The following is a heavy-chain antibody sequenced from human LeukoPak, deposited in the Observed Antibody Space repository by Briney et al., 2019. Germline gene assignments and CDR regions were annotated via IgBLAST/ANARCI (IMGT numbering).Heavy chain of an antibody. J-gene: IGHJ4*02. CDR1: GGSISSGGYY. V-gene: IGHV3-23*01. CDR3: AKTRPLDSSSWSHGDY. Sequence: LSLTCTVSGGSISSGGYYWSWIRQAPGKGLEWVSAISGSGDSTYYGDSVKGRFTIPRDNSKNTLYLQMNSLRAEDTAVYYCAKTRPLDSSSWSHGDYWGQGTLVTVSS. CDR2: ISGSGDST. D-gene: IGHD6-13*01.